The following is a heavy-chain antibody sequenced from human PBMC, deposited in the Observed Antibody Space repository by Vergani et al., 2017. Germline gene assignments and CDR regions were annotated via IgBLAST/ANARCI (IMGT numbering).Heavy chain of an antibody. Sequence: QVQLVQSGAEVKKPGASVKVSCKASGYTFTSYYMHWVRQAPGQGLEWMGIINPSGGSTSYAQKFQGRVTMTRDTSTSTVYMELSSLRSEDTAVYYCARVRAVAGTLINYYYMDVWGKGTTVTVSS. CDR3: ARVRAVAGTLINYYYMDV. J-gene: IGHJ6*03. CDR2: INPSGGST. V-gene: IGHV1-46*01. CDR1: GYTFTSYY. D-gene: IGHD6-19*01.